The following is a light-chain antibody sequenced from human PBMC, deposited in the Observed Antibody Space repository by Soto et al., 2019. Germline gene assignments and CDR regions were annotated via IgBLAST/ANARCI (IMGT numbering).Light chain of an antibody. CDR2: GNT. CDR1: SSNIVAIYD. V-gene: IGLV1-40*01. Sequence: QLVLTQPPSVSGAPGQRVTISCTGSSSNIVAIYDVHWYQQLPGTAPKLLIYGNTNRPSGVPDRFSGSKSGTSASLAITGLQAEDEADYYCQSYDSSLSGWGFGGGTKLTVL. CDR3: QSYDSSLSGWG. J-gene: IGLJ2*01.